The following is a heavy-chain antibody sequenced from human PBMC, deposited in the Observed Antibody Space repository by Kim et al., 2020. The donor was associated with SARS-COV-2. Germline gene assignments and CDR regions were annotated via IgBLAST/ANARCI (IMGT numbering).Heavy chain of an antibody. V-gene: IGHV1-18*04. J-gene: IGHJ4*02. D-gene: IGHD2-2*01. Sequence: ASVKVSCKASGYTFTSYGISWVRQAPGQGLEWMGWISAYNGNTNYAQKLQGRVTMTTDTSTSTAYMELRSLRSDDTAVYYCAREPERGYQLLSWVFDYWGQGTLVTVSS. CDR1: GYTFTSYG. CDR3: AREPERGYQLLSWVFDY. CDR2: ISAYNGNT.